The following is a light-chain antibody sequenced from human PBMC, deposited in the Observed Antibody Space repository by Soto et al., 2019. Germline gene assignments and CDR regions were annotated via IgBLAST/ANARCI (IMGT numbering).Light chain of an antibody. J-gene: IGKJ1*01. V-gene: IGKV3-15*01. CDR3: QQYNNWPRA. CDR2: GAY. CDR1: QSVSSN. Sequence: EIVMTQSPATLSVSPGERATLSCRASQSVSSNLAWYQHKPGQAPRLLIYGAYTRATGVPARFSGSGSGTEFTLTISSLQSEDFAFYYCQQYNNWPRAFGQGTKVEI.